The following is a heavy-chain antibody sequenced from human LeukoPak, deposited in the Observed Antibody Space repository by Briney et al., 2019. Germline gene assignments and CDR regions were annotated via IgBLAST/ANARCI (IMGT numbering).Heavy chain of an antibody. Sequence: ASVKVSCKASGYTFTSYGISWVRQAPGQGLEWMGWISAYNGNTNYAQKLQGRVTMTTDTSTSTAYMELRGLRSDDTAVYYCARDPDYDFWSGYSYYFDYWGQGTLVTVSS. V-gene: IGHV1-18*01. D-gene: IGHD3-3*01. CDR3: ARDPDYDFWSGYSYYFDY. CDR1: GYTFTSYG. CDR2: ISAYNGNT. J-gene: IGHJ4*02.